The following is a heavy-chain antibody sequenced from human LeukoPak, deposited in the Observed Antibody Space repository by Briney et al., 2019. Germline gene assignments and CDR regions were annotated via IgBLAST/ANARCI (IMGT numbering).Heavy chain of an antibody. D-gene: IGHD3-10*01. Sequence: TGGSLRLSCAASGFTFSSYEMNWVRQAPGKGLEWVSYISSSGSTIYYADSVKGRFTISRDNAKNSLYLQMNGLRAEDTALYYCARSLWFGVPNYYYYMDVWGKGTTVTVSS. CDR1: GFTFSSYE. CDR3: ARSLWFGVPNYYYYMDV. V-gene: IGHV3-48*03. J-gene: IGHJ6*03. CDR2: ISSSGSTI.